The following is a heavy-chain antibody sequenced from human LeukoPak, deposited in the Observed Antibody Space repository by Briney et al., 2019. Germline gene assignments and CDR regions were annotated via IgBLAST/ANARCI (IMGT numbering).Heavy chain of an antibody. J-gene: IGHJ4*02. CDR3: ARYGRSQNTDY. CDR1: GGSISSGGYY. D-gene: IGHD1/OR15-1a*01. V-gene: IGHV4-31*03. CDR2: IYYSGST. Sequence: SETLSLTCTVSGGSISSGGYYWSWIRQHPGKGLEWIGYIYYSGSTNYNPSLKSRVTVSVDTSKNQFSLKLSSVTAADTAVYYCARYGRSQNTDYWGQGTLVTVSS.